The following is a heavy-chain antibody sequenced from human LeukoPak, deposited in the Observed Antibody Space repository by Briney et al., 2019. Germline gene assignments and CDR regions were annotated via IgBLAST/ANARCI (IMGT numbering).Heavy chain of an antibody. D-gene: IGHD2-2*01. CDR2: ISGSIGST. CDR1: GFSFSNYA. Sequence: GGSLRLSCAASGFSFSNYAMSWVRQGPGKELEWVSAISGSIGSTFYTDSVKGRFTISRDNSKNTLYLQMNSLRAEDTAVYYCVKDFVVVPGLVNYFDYWGQGTLVTVSS. CDR3: VKDFVVVPGLVNYFDY. V-gene: IGHV3-23*01. J-gene: IGHJ4*02.